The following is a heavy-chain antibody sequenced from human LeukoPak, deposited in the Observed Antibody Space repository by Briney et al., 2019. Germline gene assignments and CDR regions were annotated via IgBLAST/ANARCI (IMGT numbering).Heavy chain of an antibody. CDR2: IWYDGSNK. CDR3: AREPDYDILTGYYKGYSLGIDY. CDR1: GFTFSSYG. J-gene: IGHJ4*02. D-gene: IGHD3-9*01. V-gene: IGHV3-33*01. Sequence: GGSLRPSCAASGFTFSSYGMHWVRQAPGKGLEWVAVIWYDGSNKYYADSVKGRFTISRDNSKNTLYLQMNSLRAEDTAVYYCAREPDYDILTGYYKGYSLGIDYWGQGTLVTVSS.